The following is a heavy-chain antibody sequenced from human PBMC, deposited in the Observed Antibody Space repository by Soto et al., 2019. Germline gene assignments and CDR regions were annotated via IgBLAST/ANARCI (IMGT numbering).Heavy chain of an antibody. D-gene: IGHD1-20*01. V-gene: IGHV1-46*01. Sequence: ASVKVSCKASGYTFITYYIHWVRQAPGQGLEWMGFINPSGGSTSYAQKFQARVTMTRDTSTSTVYMELSSLRSEDTAVYYCARNVNSGFDSWGQGTLVTVSS. CDR2: INPSGGST. CDR1: GYTFITYY. CDR3: ARNVNSGFDS. J-gene: IGHJ4*02.